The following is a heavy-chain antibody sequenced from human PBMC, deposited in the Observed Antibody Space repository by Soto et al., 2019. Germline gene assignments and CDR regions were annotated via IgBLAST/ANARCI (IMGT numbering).Heavy chain of an antibody. D-gene: IGHD2-15*01. CDR3: ASTSYCNGRNFYPRHYYGMDV. V-gene: IGHV1-69*06. Sequence: QVRLVQSGAEVKKPGSSVKVSCKVSGGTFSKYSLSWVRQTPGQGLEWMGGITPFVDTSNYAQRFLGRDTITADKSTNTAFLEVRGLRSEDTALYSWASTSYCNGRNFYPRHYYGMDVWGQGTTVTVSS. CDR2: ITPFVDTS. J-gene: IGHJ6*02. CDR1: GGTFSKYS.